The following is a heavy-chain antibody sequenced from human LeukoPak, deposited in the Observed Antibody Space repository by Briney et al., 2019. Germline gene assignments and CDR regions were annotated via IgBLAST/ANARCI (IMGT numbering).Heavy chain of an antibody. CDR2: ISSSSSYI. CDR1: GFTFSSYS. J-gene: IGHJ4*02. CDR3: ARDHDYGDYSYY. V-gene: IGHV3-21*01. D-gene: IGHD4-17*01. Sequence: GGSLRLSCAASGFTFSSYSMNWVRQAPGKGLEWVSSISSSSSYIYYADSVKGRFTISRDNAKNSLYLQMNSLRAEDTAVYYCARDHDYGDYSYYWGQGALVTVSS.